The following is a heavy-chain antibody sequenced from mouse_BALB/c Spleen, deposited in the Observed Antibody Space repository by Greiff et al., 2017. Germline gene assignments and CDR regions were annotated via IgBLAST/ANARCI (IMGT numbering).Heavy chain of an antibody. CDR1: GYTFTSYW. CDR2: IYPGSGST. V-gene: IGHV1S22*01. CDR3: TRYGYDYAMDY. Sequence: LQQPGSELVRPGASVKLSCKASGYTFTSYWMHWVKQRPGQGLEWIGNIYPGSGSTNYDEKFKSKATLTVDTSSSTAYMQLSSLTSEDSAVYYCTRYGYDYAMDYWGQGTSVTVSS. D-gene: IGHD2-2*01. J-gene: IGHJ4*01.